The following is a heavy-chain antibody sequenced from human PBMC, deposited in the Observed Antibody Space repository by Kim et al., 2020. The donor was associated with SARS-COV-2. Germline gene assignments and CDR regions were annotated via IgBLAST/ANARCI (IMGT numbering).Heavy chain of an antibody. CDR3: ARTLERYCSSTSCNPADY. CDR1: GYTFTSYG. D-gene: IGHD2-2*01. Sequence: ASVKVSCKASGYTFTSYGISWVRQAPGQGLEWMGWISAYNGNTNYAQKLQGRVTMTTDTSTSTAYMELRSLRSDDTAVYYCARTLERYCSSTSCNPADYWGQGTLVTVSS. J-gene: IGHJ4*02. V-gene: IGHV1-18*04. CDR2: ISAYNGNT.